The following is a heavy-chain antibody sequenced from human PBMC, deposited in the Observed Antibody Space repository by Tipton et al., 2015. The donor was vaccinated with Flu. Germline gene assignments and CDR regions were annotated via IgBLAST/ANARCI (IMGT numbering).Heavy chain of an antibody. V-gene: IGHV6-1*01. CDR1: GDSVSSNSAA. J-gene: IGHJ6*02. D-gene: IGHD2-2*01. CDR3: ARGTGYCSSTSCFHCMDV. Sequence: GLVKPSQTLSLTCAISGDSVSSNSAAWNWIRQSPSRGLEWLGRTYYRSKWYNDYAVPVKSRITINPDTSKNQFSLQLNSVTPEDTAVYYCARGTGYCSSTSCFHCMDVWGQGTTVTVSS. CDR2: TYYRSKWYN.